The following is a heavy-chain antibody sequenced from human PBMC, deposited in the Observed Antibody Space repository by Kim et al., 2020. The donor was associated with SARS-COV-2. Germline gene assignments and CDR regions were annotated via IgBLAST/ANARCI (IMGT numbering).Heavy chain of an antibody. CDR1: GFTFSSYS. CDR3: ARDREGSSYGFDY. CDR2: ISSNSSYI. Sequence: GGSLRLSCAASGFTFSSYSMNWVRQAPGKGLEWVSSISSNSSYIYYADSVKGRFTISRDNAKNSLYLQMNSLRAEDTAVYYCARDREGSSYGFDYWGQGTLVTVSS. V-gene: IGHV3-21*01. J-gene: IGHJ4*02. D-gene: IGHD6-6*01.